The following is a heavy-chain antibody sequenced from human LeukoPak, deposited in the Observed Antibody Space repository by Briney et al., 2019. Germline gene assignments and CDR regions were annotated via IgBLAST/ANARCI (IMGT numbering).Heavy chain of an antibody. CDR2: INPKSGGT. CDR3: AREEYGFDP. D-gene: IGHD2-2*01. J-gene: IGHJ5*02. Sequence: GASVKVSCKASGYIFTGYYMHWARQAPGQGLEWMGWINPKSGGTDYAQKFQGRVTMTRDTSIHTAYLELSRLRSDDTAVYYCAREEYGFDPWGQGTLVTVSS. V-gene: IGHV1-2*02. CDR1: GYIFTGYY.